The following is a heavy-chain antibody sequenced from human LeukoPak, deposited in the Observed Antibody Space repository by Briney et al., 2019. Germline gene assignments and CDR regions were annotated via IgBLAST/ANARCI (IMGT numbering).Heavy chain of an antibody. CDR2: TYYRSKWHN. V-gene: IGHV6-1*01. Sequence: QTLSLTCAISGDSVSSNSAAWNWIRKSPSRGLEWLGRTYYRSKWHNDYSPSVKSRITVNSDTSKNQFSLQLNSVTPEDTAVYYCARAAVGGATDYWGQGTLVTVSS. J-gene: IGHJ4*02. CDR1: GDSVSSNSAA. CDR3: ARAAVGGATDY. D-gene: IGHD1-26*01.